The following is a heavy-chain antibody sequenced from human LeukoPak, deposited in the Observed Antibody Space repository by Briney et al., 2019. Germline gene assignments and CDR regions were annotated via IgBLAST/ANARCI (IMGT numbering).Heavy chain of an antibody. CDR2: INTSGGGT. CDR3: AKGGWLDDY. Sequence: PEGSLRLSCAASGFTFSNYDMSWVRQAPGKGLEWVSVINTSGGGTHSADSVKGRFTISRDNSKNTLYLQMNSLRVEDTAVYYCAKGGWLDDYWGQGTLATVSS. D-gene: IGHD6-19*01. V-gene: IGHV3-23*01. CDR1: GFTFSNYD. J-gene: IGHJ4*02.